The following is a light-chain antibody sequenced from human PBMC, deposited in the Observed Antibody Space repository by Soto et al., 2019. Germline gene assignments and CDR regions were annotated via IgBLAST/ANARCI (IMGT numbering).Light chain of an antibody. CDR3: SSYTSRTTHVV. CDR2: EVS. J-gene: IGLJ2*01. V-gene: IGLV2-14*01. Sequence: QSAVTQPASVSGSPGKSITISCTGTSSDVGGYNYVSWYQQYPGKVPKLMIYEVSNRPSGISNRFSGSKSGNTASLTISGLQAEDEADYYCSSYTSRTTHVVFGGGTKLTVL. CDR1: SSDVGGYNY.